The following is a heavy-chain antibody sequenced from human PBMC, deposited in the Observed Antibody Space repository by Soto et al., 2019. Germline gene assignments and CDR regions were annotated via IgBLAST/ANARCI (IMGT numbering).Heavy chain of an antibody. D-gene: IGHD3-22*01. CDR1: GSPISSYY. Sequence: SETLSLTCTVSGSPISSYYWSWFRQPPGQGLEWVGYVYYTGTTTYSPSLKSRVTISVDASKSQFSLNLRSVTAADTAVYYCARLGDYYQLLDYWGHGALVTVSS. CDR2: VYYTGTT. V-gene: IGHV4-59*08. J-gene: IGHJ4*01. CDR3: ARLGDYYQLLDY.